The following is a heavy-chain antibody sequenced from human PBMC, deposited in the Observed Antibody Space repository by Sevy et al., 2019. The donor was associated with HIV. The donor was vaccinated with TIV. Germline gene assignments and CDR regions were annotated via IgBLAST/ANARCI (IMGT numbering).Heavy chain of an antibody. J-gene: IGHJ6*02. CDR3: AHSSGLYGYYYGMDV. Sequence: GGSLRLSCAASGVTFSSYGIHWVRQAPGKGLEWVAVISYDGSKKNHAESMKGRFTISRDNSKNTLYLVMSSLRPEDTAVYYCAHSSGLYGYYYGMDVWGQGTTVTVSS. CDR2: ISYDGSKK. CDR1: GVTFSSYG. D-gene: IGHD4-17*01. V-gene: IGHV3-30*03.